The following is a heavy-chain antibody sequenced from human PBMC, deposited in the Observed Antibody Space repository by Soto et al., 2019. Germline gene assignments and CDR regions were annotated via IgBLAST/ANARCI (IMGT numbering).Heavy chain of an antibody. CDR3: ASRYYDFWSGWGSWFDP. CDR2: IYHSGST. V-gene: IGHV4-30-2*01. D-gene: IGHD3-3*01. J-gene: IGHJ5*02. Sequence: SETLSLTCAASSGSISSGGYSWSWIRQPPGKGLEWIGYIYHSGSTYYNPSLKSRVTISVDRSKNQFSLKLSSVTAADTAVYYCASRYYDFWSGWGSWFDPWGQGTLVTVSS. CDR1: SGSISSGGYS.